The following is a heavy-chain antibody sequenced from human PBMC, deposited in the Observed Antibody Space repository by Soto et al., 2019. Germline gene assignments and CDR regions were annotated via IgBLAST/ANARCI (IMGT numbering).Heavy chain of an antibody. CDR3: AKAVTGYHFDY. D-gene: IGHD3-9*01. Sequence: EVQLLESGGGLVQPGGSLRLSCAASGFTFSSYAMSWVRQTPGKGLEWVSAISGGGGSTYYADSVKGRFTISRDNSKNTLYLQMNSLRAEDTAIYYCAKAVTGYHFDYWGQGTLVTVSS. CDR2: ISGGGGST. CDR1: GFTFSSYA. V-gene: IGHV3-23*01. J-gene: IGHJ4*02.